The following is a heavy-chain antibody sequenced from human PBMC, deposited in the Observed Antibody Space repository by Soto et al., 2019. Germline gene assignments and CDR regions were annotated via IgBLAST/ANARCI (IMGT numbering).Heavy chain of an antibody. J-gene: IGHJ1*01. Sequence: QAQLMQSGAEVKKPGSSVKVSCKASGGTFSGYAINWVRQAPGQGLEWMGGIIPLLGITDYGQKFQGRITIAADESTGTAYMDLRGLRSEDTAVYYCATDPKSITGTTSSQDFQHWGKGTLVSVSS. V-gene: IGHV1-69*01. D-gene: IGHD1-20*01. CDR1: GGTFSGYA. CDR2: IIPLLGIT. CDR3: ATDPKSITGTTSSQDFQH.